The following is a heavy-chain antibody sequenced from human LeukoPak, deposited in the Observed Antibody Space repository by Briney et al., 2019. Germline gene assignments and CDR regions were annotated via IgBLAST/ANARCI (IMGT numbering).Heavy chain of an antibody. CDR2: IWYDGSRN. D-gene: IGHD6-19*01. J-gene: IGHJ4*02. CDR1: GFTFRNYG. Sequence: PGGSLRLSCAASGFTFRNYGMNWVRQAPGKGLEWVALIWYDGSRNYYVDFVKGRFTVSRDNSKNTLYLQMKNLRAEDTAVYYCATVRGSDWCMDYWGEGTLVTVSS. CDR3: ATVRGSDWCMDY. V-gene: IGHV3-33*01.